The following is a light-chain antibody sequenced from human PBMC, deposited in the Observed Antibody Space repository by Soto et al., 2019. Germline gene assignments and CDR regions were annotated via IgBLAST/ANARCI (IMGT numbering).Light chain of an antibody. Sequence: QSVLTQPPSASGSPGQSVTISCTGTSSDVGAYNYVSWYQQHPGKAPKVMIYEVSKRPSGVPDRFSGSKSGNTASLTVSGLQAEDEAEYYRSSYAGTNRVFGTGTKLTVL. J-gene: IGLJ1*01. CDR1: SSDVGAYNY. CDR2: EVS. V-gene: IGLV2-8*01. CDR3: SSYAGTNRV.